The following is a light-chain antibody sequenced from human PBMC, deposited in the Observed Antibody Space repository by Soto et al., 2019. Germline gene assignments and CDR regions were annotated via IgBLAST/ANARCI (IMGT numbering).Light chain of an antibody. CDR1: QSVSSNY. V-gene: IGKV3-20*01. CDR3: QQYGSSPFT. J-gene: IGKJ3*01. Sequence: EIVLTQSPGTLSLSPGERGTLSGRASQSVSSNYLAWYQQKPGQAPRLLIYGASSRATGIPDRFSGSGSGTDFTLTISRLEPEDFAVYYCQQYGSSPFTFGPGTKVDIK. CDR2: GAS.